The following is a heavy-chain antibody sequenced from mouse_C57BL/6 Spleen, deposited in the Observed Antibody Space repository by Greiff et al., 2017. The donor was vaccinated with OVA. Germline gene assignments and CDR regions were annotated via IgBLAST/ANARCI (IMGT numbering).Heavy chain of an antibody. Sequence: VQLQQSGAELVRPGASVKLSCTASGFNIKDDYMHWVKQRPEQGLEWIGWIDPENGDTEYASKFQGKATITADTSSNTAYLQLSSLTSEDTAVYDCTTWAITTVVAHFDYWGQGTTRTVSS. J-gene: IGHJ2*01. CDR1: GFNIKDDY. V-gene: IGHV14-4*01. CDR3: TTWAITTVVAHFDY. CDR2: IDPENGDT. D-gene: IGHD1-1*01.